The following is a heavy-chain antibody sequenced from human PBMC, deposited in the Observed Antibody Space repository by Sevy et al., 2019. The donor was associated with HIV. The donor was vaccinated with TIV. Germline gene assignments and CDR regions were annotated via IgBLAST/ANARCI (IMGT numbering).Heavy chain of an antibody. D-gene: IGHD3-3*01. CDR3: AGELRFLEWLSFVFDY. V-gene: IGHV3-30-3*01. J-gene: IGHJ4*02. CDR1: GFTFSSYA. CDR2: ISYDGSNK. Sequence: GGSLRLSCAASGFTFSSYAMHWVRQAPGKGLEWVAVISYDGSNKYYADSVKGRFTISRDNSKNTLYLQMNSLRAEDKDVYYGAGELRFLEWLSFVFDYWGQGTLVTVSS.